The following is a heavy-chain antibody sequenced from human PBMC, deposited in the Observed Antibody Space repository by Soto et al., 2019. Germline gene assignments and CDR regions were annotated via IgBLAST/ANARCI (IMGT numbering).Heavy chain of an antibody. D-gene: IGHD3-22*01. CDR3: ARDVVITDYYYYGMDV. J-gene: IGHJ6*02. CDR1: GFTFSSYS. CDR2: ISSSSSYI. V-gene: IGHV3-21*01. Sequence: GSLSLSCAASGFTFSSYSMNWVRQAPGKGLEWVSSISSSSSYIYYADSVKGRFTISRDNAKNSLYLQMNSLRAEDTAVYYCARDVVITDYYYYGMDVWGQGTTVTVSS.